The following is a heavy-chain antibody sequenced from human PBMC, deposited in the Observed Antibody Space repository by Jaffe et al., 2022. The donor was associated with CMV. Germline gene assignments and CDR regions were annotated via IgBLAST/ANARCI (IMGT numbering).Heavy chain of an antibody. CDR1: GGSISSSSYY. CDR3: ARSWPYYDSSSESYFDY. D-gene: IGHD3-22*01. CDR2: IYYSGST. J-gene: IGHJ4*02. V-gene: IGHV4-39*01. Sequence: QLQLQESGPGLVKPSETLSLTCTVSGGSISSSSYYWGWIRQPPGKGLEWIGSIYYSGSTYYNPSLKSRVTISVDTSKNQFSLKLSSVTAADTAVYYCARSWPYYDSSSESYFDYWGQGTLVTVSS.